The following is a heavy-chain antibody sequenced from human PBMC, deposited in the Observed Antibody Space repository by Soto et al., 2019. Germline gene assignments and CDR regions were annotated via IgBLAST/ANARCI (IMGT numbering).Heavy chain of an antibody. D-gene: IGHD3-10*01. CDR3: ARQRIPTPYYGSASFYGMDV. CDR1: GFSLSTSGMC. V-gene: IGHV2-70*01. CDR2: IDWDDDK. Sequence: GSGPTLVNPTQTLTLTCTFSGFSLSTSGMCVSWIRQPPGKALEWLALIDWDDDKYYSTSLKTRLTISKDTSKNQVVLTMTNMDPVDTATYYCARQRIPTPYYGSASFYGMDVWGQGTTVTVSS. J-gene: IGHJ6*02.